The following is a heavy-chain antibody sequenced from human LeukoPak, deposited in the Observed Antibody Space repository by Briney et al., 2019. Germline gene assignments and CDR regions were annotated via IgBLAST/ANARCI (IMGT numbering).Heavy chain of an antibody. V-gene: IGHV3-30*03. CDR1: GFTFGSYW. CDR2: ISDDANAK. D-gene: IGHD6-13*01. J-gene: IGHJ4*02. Sequence: GGSLRLSCAASGFTFGSYWLSWVRQAPGKGLEWVAVISDDANAKHYTDSVKGRFTISRDNSRNTLYLQMNSLRPEDTAVYYCARGAGAAGGRDYYSDYWGQGMLVTVSS. CDR3: ARGAGAAGGRDYYSDY.